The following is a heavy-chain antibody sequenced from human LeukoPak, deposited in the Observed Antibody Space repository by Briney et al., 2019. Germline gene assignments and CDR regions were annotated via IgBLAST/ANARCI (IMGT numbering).Heavy chain of an antibody. CDR1: DGAIAGYS. Sequence: SETLSLTCTVSDGAIAGYSWSWIRQAPGKGLEWIGYIYYSGDTNDNPSLQSRVTMSVDTSKNQFSLKLSSVTAADTAVYYCARDRSAYDYDKRWFYYYMDVWGKGTTVTISS. D-gene: IGHD5-12*01. J-gene: IGHJ6*03. V-gene: IGHV4-59*12. CDR3: ARDRSAYDYDKRWFYYYMDV. CDR2: IYYSGDT.